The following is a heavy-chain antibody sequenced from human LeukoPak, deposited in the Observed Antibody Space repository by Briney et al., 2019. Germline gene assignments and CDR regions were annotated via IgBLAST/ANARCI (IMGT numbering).Heavy chain of an antibody. D-gene: IGHD2-2*01. CDR1: GYSFTSNW. CDR3: ARPACSSTSCYAFDI. CDR2: IYPGDSDT. J-gene: IGHJ3*02. V-gene: IGHV5-51*01. Sequence: GESLKISCKGSGYSFTSNWIGWARQKPGKGLEWMGIIYPGDSDTRYSPSFQGQVTISADKSISTAYLQWSSLKASDTAMYYCARPACSSTSCYAFDIWGQGTMVTVSS.